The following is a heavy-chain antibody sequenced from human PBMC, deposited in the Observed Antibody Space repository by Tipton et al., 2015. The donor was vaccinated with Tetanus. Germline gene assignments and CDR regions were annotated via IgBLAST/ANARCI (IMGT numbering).Heavy chain of an antibody. CDR2: IYYSGGT. Sequence: TLSLTCSVSGGSVSSGSYYWSWIRQPPGKGLEWIGYIYYSGGTNYSPSPKSRVTISLDTSKNQFSLNLRSVTAADTAVYYCANAWRQWLVPTFDYWGQGILVTVSS. CDR3: ANAWRQWLVPTFDY. D-gene: IGHD6-19*01. J-gene: IGHJ4*02. CDR1: GGSVSSGSYY. V-gene: IGHV4-61*01.